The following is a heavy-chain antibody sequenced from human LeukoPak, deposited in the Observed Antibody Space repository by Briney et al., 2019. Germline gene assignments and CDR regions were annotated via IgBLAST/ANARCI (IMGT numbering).Heavy chain of an antibody. J-gene: IGHJ4*02. Sequence: SETLSLTCSVSGGSLTNYYWGWIRQPPGKGLEFIGYIHSDGTTNYDSSLQSRVAISLDTSKIQFSLRLYSVTAADTALYFCAGLNFRGGEALRSDSWGQGTLVTVSS. V-gene: IGHV4-4*09. CDR3: AGLNFRGGEALRSDS. D-gene: IGHD3-16*01. CDR1: GGSLTNYY. CDR2: IHSDGTT.